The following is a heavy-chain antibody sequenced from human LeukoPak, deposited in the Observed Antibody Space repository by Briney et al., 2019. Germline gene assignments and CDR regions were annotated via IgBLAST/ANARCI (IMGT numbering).Heavy chain of an antibody. CDR2: INPDGSTT. J-gene: IGHJ5*02. CDR3: VRVLSGSWDWFDP. Sequence: GGSLRLSCAATGFTFSRYWIHWVRQAPGKGLEWVSRINPDGSTTTYADSVKGRFTISRDNAKNTVYLQMNSLRAEDTALYHCVRVLSGSWDWFDPWGQGTLVTVSS. V-gene: IGHV3-74*01. D-gene: IGHD3-22*01. CDR1: GFTFSRYW.